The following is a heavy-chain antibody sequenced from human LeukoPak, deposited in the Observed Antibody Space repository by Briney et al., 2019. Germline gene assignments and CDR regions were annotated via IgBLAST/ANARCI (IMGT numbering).Heavy chain of an antibody. D-gene: IGHD6-13*01. Sequence: GESLKISCKGSGYSFTSYWIGWVRQMPGKGLEWMGIIYPGDSDTRYSPSFQGQVTISADKSISTAYLQWSSLKASDTAMYYCAARRVGGAAGYNWFDPWGQGTLVTVSS. V-gene: IGHV5-51*01. CDR3: AARRVGGAAGYNWFDP. CDR1: GYSFTSYW. CDR2: IYPGDSDT. J-gene: IGHJ5*02.